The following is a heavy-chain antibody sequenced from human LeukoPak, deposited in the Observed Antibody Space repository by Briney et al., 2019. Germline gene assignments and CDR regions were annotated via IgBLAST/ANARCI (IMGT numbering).Heavy chain of an antibody. V-gene: IGHV1-2*06. Sequence: ASVKVSCKASGYTFTGYYMHWVRQAPGQGLEWMGRINPNSGGTNYAQKFQGRVTTTRDTSISTAYMELSRLRSDDTAVYYCARDKGYYDYVWGSYHHDAFDIWGQGTMVTVSS. CDR3: ARDKGYYDYVWGSYHHDAFDI. J-gene: IGHJ3*02. D-gene: IGHD3-16*02. CDR1: GYTFTGYY. CDR2: INPNSGGT.